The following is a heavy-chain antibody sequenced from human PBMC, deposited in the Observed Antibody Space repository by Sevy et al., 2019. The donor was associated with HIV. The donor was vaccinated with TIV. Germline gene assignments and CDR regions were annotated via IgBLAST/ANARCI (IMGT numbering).Heavy chain of an antibody. J-gene: IGHJ4*02. V-gene: IGHV3-21*01. CDR3: AREENRELGTIPLDS. D-gene: IGHD7-27*01. CDR1: AFTFSSFS. Sequence: GGSLRLSCAASAFTFSSFSMNWVRQAPGKGLEWVSSISGSSSYIYYADSVKGRFTISRDNAKNSLYLQMNSLRAEDTAVYYCAREENRELGTIPLDSWGRGIQVTVSS. CDR2: ISGSSSYI.